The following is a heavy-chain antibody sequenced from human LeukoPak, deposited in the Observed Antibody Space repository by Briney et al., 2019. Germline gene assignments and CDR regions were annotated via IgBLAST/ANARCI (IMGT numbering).Heavy chain of an antibody. D-gene: IGHD3-3*01. CDR2: LNSDGSNT. CDR1: GFTFSSYW. Sequence: QAGGSLRLSRAVSGFTFSSYWMHWVRQAPGKGLVWVSRLNSDGSNTSYADSVKGRFTISRDNAKNTLYLQMNSLRAEDSAVYYCARGITIFGVLRSPWFDPWGQGTLVTVSS. J-gene: IGHJ5*02. V-gene: IGHV3-74*01. CDR3: ARGITIFGVLRSPWFDP.